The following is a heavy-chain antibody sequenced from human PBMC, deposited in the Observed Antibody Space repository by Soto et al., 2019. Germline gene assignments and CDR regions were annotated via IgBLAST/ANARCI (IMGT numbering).Heavy chain of an antibody. CDR2: IYYSGST. V-gene: IGHV4-30-4*01. CDR3: ARGSYTIFGVVMDV. CDR1: GGSISSGDYY. D-gene: IGHD3-3*01. J-gene: IGHJ6*02. Sequence: QVQLQESGPGLVKPSQTLSLTCTVSGGSISSGDYYWSWIRQPPGKGLEWIGYIYYSGSTYYNPSPKSRVTIPVDTSKNQCSLKLSSVTAADTAVYYCARGSYTIFGVVMDVWGQGTTVTVSS.